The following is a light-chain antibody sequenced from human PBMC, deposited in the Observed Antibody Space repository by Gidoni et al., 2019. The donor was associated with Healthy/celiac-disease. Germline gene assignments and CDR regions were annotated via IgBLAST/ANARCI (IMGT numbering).Light chain of an antibody. CDR2: EAS. Sequence: DIQMTQSPSSLSASVGDRVTITCQASQDINNYLNWYQQKPGKAPTLLIYEASNFESGVPSRFSGSGSGTDFIFTISSLQTEDIATYYCQQYDNLRFLFTFGPGTKVDIK. V-gene: IGKV1-33*01. CDR3: QQYDNLRFLFT. J-gene: IGKJ3*01. CDR1: QDINNY.